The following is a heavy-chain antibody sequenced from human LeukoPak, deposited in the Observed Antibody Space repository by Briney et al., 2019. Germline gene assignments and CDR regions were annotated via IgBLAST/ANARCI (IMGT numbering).Heavy chain of an antibody. CDR1: GGSFSGYY. V-gene: IGHV4-34*01. Sequence: KPSETLSLTCAVYGGSFSGYYLSWIRQPPGKGLEWIGEINHSGSTNYNPSLKSRVTISVDTSKNQFSLKLSSVTAADTAVYYCAREGQHQIVRALRYWGQGTLVTVSS. J-gene: IGHJ4*02. CDR2: INHSGST. D-gene: IGHD2/OR15-2a*01. CDR3: AREGQHQIVRALRY.